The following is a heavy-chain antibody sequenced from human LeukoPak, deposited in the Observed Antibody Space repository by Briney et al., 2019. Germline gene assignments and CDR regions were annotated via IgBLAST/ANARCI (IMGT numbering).Heavy chain of an antibody. Sequence: SETLSLTCAVYGGSFSGYYWSWIRQPPGKGLEWIGEINHSGSTNYNPSLKSRVTISVDTSKNQFSLKLSSVTAADTAVYYCARRSQQRHRGYSYGPLVYFDYWGQGTLVTVSS. CDR2: INHSGST. D-gene: IGHD5-18*01. CDR1: GGSFSGYY. J-gene: IGHJ4*02. CDR3: ARRSQQRHRGYSYGPLVYFDY. V-gene: IGHV4-34*01.